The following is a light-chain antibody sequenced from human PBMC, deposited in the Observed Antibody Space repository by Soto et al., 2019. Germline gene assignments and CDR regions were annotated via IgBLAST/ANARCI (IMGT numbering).Light chain of an antibody. V-gene: IGLV2-14*01. J-gene: IGLJ1*01. Sequence: QSVLTQPASVSGSPGQSITISCTGTSSDVGTYNYVSWYQQHPGKAPKLMIYEVSNRPSGVSDRFSGSKSGNTVSLTISGLQAEDEADYYCISYTTTSTLYAFGTGTKLTVL. CDR3: ISYTTTSTLYA. CDR1: SSDVGTYNY. CDR2: EVS.